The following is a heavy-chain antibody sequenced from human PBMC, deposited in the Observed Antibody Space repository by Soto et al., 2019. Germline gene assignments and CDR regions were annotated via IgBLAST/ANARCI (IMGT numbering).Heavy chain of an antibody. CDR1: GTIFSSYS. V-gene: IGHV1-69*08. CDR2: IIPIHGET. J-gene: IGHJ6*02. D-gene: IGHD3-16*01. CDR3: ARGLGGRMDD. Sequence: QVQLVQSGAEVKKPGSSVRVSCKASGTIFSSYSISWVRQAPVQGVEWMGRIIPIHGETNSEQKFQGRVTLTADKSTNTAYMELNSLRLEDTALYYCARGLGGRMDDWGQGTTVTVSS.